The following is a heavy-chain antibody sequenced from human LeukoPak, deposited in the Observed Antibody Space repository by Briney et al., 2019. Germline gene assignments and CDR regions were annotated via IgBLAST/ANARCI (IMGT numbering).Heavy chain of an antibody. V-gene: IGHV4-30-4*08. Sequence: SQTLSLTCTVSGGSISSGDYYWSWTRQPPGKGLEWIGYIYYSGSTYYNPSLKSRVTISVDTSKNQFSLKLSSVTAADTAVYYCARDLTVVPAAMGWFDPWGQGTLVTVS. CDR2: IYYSGST. CDR3: ARDLTVVPAAMGWFDP. CDR1: GGSISSGDYY. D-gene: IGHD2-2*01. J-gene: IGHJ5*02.